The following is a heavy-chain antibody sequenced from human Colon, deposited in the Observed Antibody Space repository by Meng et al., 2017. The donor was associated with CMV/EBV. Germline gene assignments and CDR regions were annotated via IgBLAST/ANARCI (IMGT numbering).Heavy chain of an antibody. CDR1: GFTFSDYY. J-gene: IGHJ6*02. CDR2: ISSSATSL. V-gene: IGHV3-11*01. Sequence: GESLKISCAASGFTFSDYYMSWVRQAPGKGLEWVSYISSSATSLFYADSVRGRFTISRDNAKNSLDLQMNSLGAEDTAVYYCARIWDDFWSGYRYYFYAVDVWGQGTAVTVSS. CDR3: ARIWDDFWSGYRYYFYAVDV. D-gene: IGHD3-3*01.